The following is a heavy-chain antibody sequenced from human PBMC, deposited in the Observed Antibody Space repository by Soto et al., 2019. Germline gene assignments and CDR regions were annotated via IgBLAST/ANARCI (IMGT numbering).Heavy chain of an antibody. Sequence: GGSLRLSCAASGFTFEDYGMSWVRQAPGKGLEWVSGINWNGGSTGYADSVKGRFTISRDNAKNSLYLQMNSLRAEDTAFYYCARDRYYDGSGQFDYWGQGTLVTVSS. CDR1: GFTFEDYG. V-gene: IGHV3-20*04. D-gene: IGHD3-22*01. J-gene: IGHJ4*02. CDR2: INWNGGST. CDR3: ARDRYYDGSGQFDY.